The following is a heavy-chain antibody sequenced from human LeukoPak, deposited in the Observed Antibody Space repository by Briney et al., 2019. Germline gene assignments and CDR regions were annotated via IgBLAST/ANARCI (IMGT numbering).Heavy chain of an antibody. CDR2: ISKDGGNK. CDR3: AKRSGSPHNFDY. CDR1: GFTFDEHD. D-gene: IGHD1-1*01. J-gene: IGHJ4*02. Sequence: GGSLRLSCAASGFTFDEHDMHWVRQVPGKGLEWVCLISKDGGNKHYADSVKGRFSISRDNNRNSLSLQVNSLRSEDTALYFCAKRSGSPHNFDYWGQGALVTVSS. V-gene: IGHV3-43*02.